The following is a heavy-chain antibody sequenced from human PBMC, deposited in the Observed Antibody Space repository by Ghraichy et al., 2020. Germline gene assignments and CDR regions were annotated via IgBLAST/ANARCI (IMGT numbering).Heavy chain of an antibody. D-gene: IGHD3-3*02. Sequence: GSLNISCAASGFAFSTYCMHWVRQAPGKGLEWVAVIWYDGNKKYYAESVKGRFTISRDNFKNTLYLQMNSLRAEDTAVYYCASITIFGVVPTSNGMDAWGQGTTVTVSS. CDR2: IWYDGNKK. CDR3: ASITIFGVVPTSNGMDA. J-gene: IGHJ6*02. V-gene: IGHV3-33*03. CDR1: GFAFSTYC.